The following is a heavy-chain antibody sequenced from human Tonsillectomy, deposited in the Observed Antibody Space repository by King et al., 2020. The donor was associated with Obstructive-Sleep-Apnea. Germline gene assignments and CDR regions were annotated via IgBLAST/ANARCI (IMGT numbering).Heavy chain of an antibody. J-gene: IGHJ4*02. CDR2: SYYSGST. CDR3: ARSFRYCSGGSCYYFDY. V-gene: IGHV4-30-4*01. Sequence: QLQESGPGLVKPSQTLSLTCTVSGGSISSGDYYWSWIRQPPGKGLEWMGYSYYSGSTYYNPSLKSRVTISVDTSKNQFSLKLSLVTAADTAVYYCARSFRYCSGGSCYYFDYWGQGTLVTVSS. CDR1: GGSISSGDYY. D-gene: IGHD2-15*01.